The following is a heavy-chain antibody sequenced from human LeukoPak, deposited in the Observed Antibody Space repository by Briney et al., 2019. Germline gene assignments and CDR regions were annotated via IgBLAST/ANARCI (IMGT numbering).Heavy chain of an antibody. V-gene: IGHV4-34*01. CDR1: GGSFSGYY. CDR3: ARARYDYVWGSYRSRTCWFDP. CDR2: INHSGST. Sequence: SETLSLTCAVYGGSFSGYYWSWIRQPPRKGLEWIGEINHSGSTNYNPSLKSRVTISVDTSKNQFSLKLSSVTAADTAVYYCARARYDYVWGSYRSRTCWFDPWGQGTLVTVSS. J-gene: IGHJ5*02. D-gene: IGHD3-16*02.